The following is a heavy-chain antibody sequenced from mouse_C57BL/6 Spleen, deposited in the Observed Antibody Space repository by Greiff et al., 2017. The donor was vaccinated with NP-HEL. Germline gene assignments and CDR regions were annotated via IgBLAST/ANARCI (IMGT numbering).Heavy chain of an antibody. CDR3: TRGGAAFSYYGSSYTFHWYFDG. J-gene: IGHJ1*03. CDR1: GYTFTDYE. CDR2: IDPETGGT. Sequence: QVQLQQSGAELVRPGASVTLSCKASGYTFTDYEMHWVKQTPVHGLEWIGAIDPETGGTAYNQKFKGKAILTADKSSSTAYMELRSLTSEDSAVYYCTRGGAAFSYYGSSYTFHWYFDGWGTGTTVTVSS. V-gene: IGHV1-15*01. D-gene: IGHD1-1*01.